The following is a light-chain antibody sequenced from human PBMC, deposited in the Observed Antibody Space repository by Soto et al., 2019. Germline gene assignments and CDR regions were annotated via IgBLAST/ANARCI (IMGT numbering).Light chain of an antibody. CDR1: QSIIFY. CDR2: AAS. Sequence: DIQMTQSPSSLSASVGDRVTITCRASQSIIFYLNWYQQKPGQAPRLLIYAASNLQSGVPSRFSGSGSGTEFTLTISSLQPKDFATYFCQQSYTTPVYTFGQGTKLEIK. V-gene: IGKV1-39*01. CDR3: QQSYTTPVYT. J-gene: IGKJ2*01.